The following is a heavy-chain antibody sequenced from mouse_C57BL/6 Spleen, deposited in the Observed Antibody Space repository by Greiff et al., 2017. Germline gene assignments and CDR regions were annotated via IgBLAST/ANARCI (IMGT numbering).Heavy chain of an antibody. J-gene: IGHJ3*01. CDR1: GFTFSDYG. Sequence: EVKLVESGGGLVKPGGSLKLSCAASGFTFSDYGMHWVRQAPEKGLEWVAYISSGSSTIYYADTVKGRFTISRDNAKNTLFLQMTSLRSEDTAMYYCARRTPTWFAYWGQGTLVTVSA. CDR3: ARRTPTWFAY. CDR2: ISSGSSTI. V-gene: IGHV5-17*01.